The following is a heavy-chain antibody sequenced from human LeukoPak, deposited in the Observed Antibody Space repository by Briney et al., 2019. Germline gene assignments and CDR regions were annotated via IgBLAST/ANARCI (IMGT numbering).Heavy chain of an antibody. Sequence: SETLSLTCTVSGGSISSSSYYWGWIRQPPGKGLEWIGSIYYSGSTYYNPSLKSRVTISVDTSKNQFSLKLSSVTAADTAVYYCARDYYDSSGYYYPNYYYYGMDVWGQGTTVTVSS. CDR3: ARDYYDSSGYYYPNYYYYGMDV. J-gene: IGHJ6*02. CDR1: GGSISSSSYY. CDR2: IYYSGST. D-gene: IGHD3-22*01. V-gene: IGHV4-39*07.